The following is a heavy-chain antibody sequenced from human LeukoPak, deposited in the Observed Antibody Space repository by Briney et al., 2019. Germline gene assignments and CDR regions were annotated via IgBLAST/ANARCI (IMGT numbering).Heavy chain of an antibody. J-gene: IGHJ4*02. V-gene: IGHV3-7*01. Sequence: GGSLRLSCAASGFTFSNYWMTCVRQAPGKGLELVANIKQDGSEKYYVDSVKGRFTISRDNAKNSLYLQMNSLRAEDTAVYYCARNQRRLDYWGQGTLVTVSS. CDR3: ARNQRRLDY. CDR2: IKQDGSEK. D-gene: IGHD1-14*01. CDR1: GFTFSNYW.